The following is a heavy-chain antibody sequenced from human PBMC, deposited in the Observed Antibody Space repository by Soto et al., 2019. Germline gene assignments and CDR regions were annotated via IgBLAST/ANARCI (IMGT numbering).Heavy chain of an antibody. J-gene: IGHJ4*02. D-gene: IGHD6-19*01. V-gene: IGHV4-30-4*01. CDR1: GGSISSGDYY. CDR2: IYSSGTT. Sequence: PSETLSLTCTVSGGSISSGDYYWSWIRQPPGKGLEWIGYIYSSGTTYYNPSLKGRVTISVDTSKNQFSLKLTSVTAADTAVYYCATTFGYNSGWYRFDYWGQGTLVTVSS. CDR3: ATTFGYNSGWYRFDY.